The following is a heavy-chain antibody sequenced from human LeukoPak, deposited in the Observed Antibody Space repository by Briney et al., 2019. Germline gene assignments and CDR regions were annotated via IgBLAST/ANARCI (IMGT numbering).Heavy chain of an antibody. Sequence: GASVKVSCKASGYTFTGYYMHWVRQAPGQGLEWMGWINPNSGGTNYAQKFQGRVTMTRDTSISTAYMELSRLRSDDTAVYYCARDRSIFGPLDAFDIWDQGTMVTVSS. J-gene: IGHJ3*02. D-gene: IGHD3-3*01. CDR2: INPNSGGT. V-gene: IGHV1-2*02. CDR3: ARDRSIFGPLDAFDI. CDR1: GYTFTGYY.